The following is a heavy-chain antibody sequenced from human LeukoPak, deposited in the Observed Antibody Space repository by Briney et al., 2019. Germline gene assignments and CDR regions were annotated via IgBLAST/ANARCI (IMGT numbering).Heavy chain of an antibody. V-gene: IGHV3-30-3*01. CDR3: AREGGGSLYGMDV. CDR2: ISYDGSNK. Sequence: PGGSLRLSCAASGFTFSSYAMHWVRQAPGKGLEWVAVISYDGSNKYYADSVKGRFTISRDNSKNTLYLQMNSPRAEDTAVYYCAREGGGSLYGMDVWGQGTTVTVSS. J-gene: IGHJ6*02. CDR1: GFTFSSYA. D-gene: IGHD2-15*01.